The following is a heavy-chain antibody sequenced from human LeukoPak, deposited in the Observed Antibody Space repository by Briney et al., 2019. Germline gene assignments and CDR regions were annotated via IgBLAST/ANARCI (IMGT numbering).Heavy chain of an antibody. V-gene: IGHV3-23*01. CDR3: AKDRCSGGDCYPHRFDY. CDR2: ISGSGGTT. D-gene: IGHD2-21*02. J-gene: IGHJ4*02. CDR1: GFTSSSYA. Sequence: PGGSLRLSCTASGFTSSSYAMSWVRQAPGKGLEWVSAISGSGGTTYYADSVKGRFTISRDNSKNTLYLQMNSLRAEDTAVYYCAKDRCSGGDCYPHRFDYWGQGTLVTVSS.